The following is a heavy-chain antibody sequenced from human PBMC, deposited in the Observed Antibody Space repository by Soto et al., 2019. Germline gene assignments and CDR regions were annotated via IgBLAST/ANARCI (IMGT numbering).Heavy chain of an antibody. J-gene: IGHJ3*02. CDR1: GFTFSDYS. CDR2: ISSSTI. Sequence: EGQLVESGGGLVQPGGSLRLSCAASGFTFSDYSMNWVRQAPGKGLEWVSYISSSTILYANSVKGRFTVSRDNAKNSLYLQITSLRDEDTAAYYCARDYDWTFDIWGQGTMVTVSS. V-gene: IGHV3-48*02. D-gene: IGHD1-1*01. CDR3: ARDYDWTFDI.